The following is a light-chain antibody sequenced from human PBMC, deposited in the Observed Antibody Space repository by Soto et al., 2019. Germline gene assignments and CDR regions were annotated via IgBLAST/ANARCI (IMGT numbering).Light chain of an antibody. CDR3: QQYDNLLLT. CDR1: HDITNY. J-gene: IGKJ4*01. V-gene: IGKV1-33*01. Sequence: DIQMTQSPSSLSASLGDTVTITCQASHDITNYLNWYQHKPGKAPKLLIYDVSNLEAGVPSRFSGSGSGTHLVFTISSLQPEDVATYYCQQYDNLLLTFGGGTKVEIK. CDR2: DVS.